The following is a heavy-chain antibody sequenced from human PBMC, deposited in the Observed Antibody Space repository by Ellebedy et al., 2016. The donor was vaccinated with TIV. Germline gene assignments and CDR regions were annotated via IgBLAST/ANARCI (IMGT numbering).Heavy chain of an antibody. V-gene: IGHV5-51*01. CDR1: GYSFTSYW. J-gene: IGHJ4*02. Sequence: GESLKISXKGSGYSFTSYWIGWVRQMPGKGLEWMGIIYPGDSDTRYSPSFQGQVTISADKSISTAYLQWSSLKASDTDMYYCARKGWGDGYTFDYWGQGTLVTVSS. CDR3: ARKGWGDGYTFDY. CDR2: IYPGDSDT. D-gene: IGHD5-24*01.